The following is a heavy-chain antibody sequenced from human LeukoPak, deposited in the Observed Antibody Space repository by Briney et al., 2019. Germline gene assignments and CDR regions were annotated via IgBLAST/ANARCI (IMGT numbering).Heavy chain of an antibody. J-gene: IGHJ4*02. Sequence: SETLSLTCTVSNYSISRTYHWGWIRQPPGKGLEWIGYIYYSGSTNYNPSLKSRVTISVDTSKNQFSLKLSSVTAADTAVYYCERPPRGEIGGWDYWGQGTLVTVSS. D-gene: IGHD3-16*01. CDR3: ERPPRGEIGGWDY. CDR2: IYYSGST. V-gene: IGHV4-59*13. CDR1: NYSISRTYH.